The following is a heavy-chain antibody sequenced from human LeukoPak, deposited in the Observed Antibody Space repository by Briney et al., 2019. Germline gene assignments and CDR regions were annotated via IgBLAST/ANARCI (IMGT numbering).Heavy chain of an antibody. V-gene: IGHV3-23*01. D-gene: IGHD4-17*01. J-gene: IGHJ5*02. CDR1: GLTLSAYA. CDR3: TKDPNGDYIGAFDA. Sequence: GGSLVLSCAAPGLTLSAYAVTWGRRAPGKGVGWGSSFTGNGATKVYSDSAKGGFTTSWDNSKNMVYLQLNSLRVEDTALYYCTKDPNGDYIGAFDAWGQGTLVTVSS. CDR2: FTGNGATK.